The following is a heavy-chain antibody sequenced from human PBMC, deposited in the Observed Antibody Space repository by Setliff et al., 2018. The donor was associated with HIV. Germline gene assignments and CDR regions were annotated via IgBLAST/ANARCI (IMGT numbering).Heavy chain of an antibody. D-gene: IGHD3-22*01. CDR2: IWYDGSKK. J-gene: IGHJ4*02. CDR3: AKDRGSFITLGPSAPQYYFDY. CDR1: GFTFSSYG. Sequence: PGGSLRLSCVVSGFTFSSYGMHWVRQAPGKGLEWVAVIWYDGSKKYYAGTVQGRVNISRDNSKNTLYLQMDSLSAEDTAVYYCAKDRGSFITLGPSAPQYYFDYWGQGTQVTVSS. V-gene: IGHV3-33*06.